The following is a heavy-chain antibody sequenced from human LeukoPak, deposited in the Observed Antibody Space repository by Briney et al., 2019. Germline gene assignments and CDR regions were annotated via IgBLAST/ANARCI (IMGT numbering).Heavy chain of an antibody. Sequence: GGSLRLSCAASGFTFSSYSMNWVRQAPGKGLEWVSYISSSSSTIYYADSVKGRFTISRDNAKNSLYLQMNSLRAEDTAVYYCARDAYGSGSYFSLDDAFDIWGQGTMVTVSS. CDR3: ARDAYGSGSYFSLDDAFDI. CDR2: ISSSSSTI. D-gene: IGHD3-10*01. J-gene: IGHJ3*02. CDR1: GFTFSSYS. V-gene: IGHV3-48*04.